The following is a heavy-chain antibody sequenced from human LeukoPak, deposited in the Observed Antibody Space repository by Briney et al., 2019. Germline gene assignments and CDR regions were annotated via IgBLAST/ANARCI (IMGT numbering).Heavy chain of an antibody. V-gene: IGHV1-2*02. J-gene: IGHJ5*02. Sequence: GASVKVSCKASGYTFTGYYMHWVRQAPGQGLEWVGWINLKNGGSNHAQKFQGRVTMTRDRSISTAYMELSRLTSDDTAVYYCARASFWESPINWFAPWGQGTLVTVSS. CDR2: INLKNGGS. CDR3: ARASFWESPINWFAP. D-gene: IGHD3-16*01. CDR1: GYTFTGYY.